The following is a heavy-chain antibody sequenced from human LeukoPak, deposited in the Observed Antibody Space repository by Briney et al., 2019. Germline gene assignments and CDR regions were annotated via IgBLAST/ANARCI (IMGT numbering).Heavy chain of an antibody. CDR2: IYYSGST. Sequence: SETLSLTCTVSGGSISSYYWSWIRQPPGKGLEWIGYIYYSGSTNYNPSLKSRVTISVDTSKNQFSLKLSSVTAADTAVYYCASQIPYYYDSSGCNFQHWGQGTLVTVSS. V-gene: IGHV4-59*01. CDR1: GGSISSYY. CDR3: ASQIPYYYDSSGCNFQH. J-gene: IGHJ1*01. D-gene: IGHD3-22*01.